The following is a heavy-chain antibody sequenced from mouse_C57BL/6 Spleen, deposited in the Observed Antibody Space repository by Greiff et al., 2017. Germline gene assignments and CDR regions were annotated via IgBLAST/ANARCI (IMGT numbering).Heavy chain of an antibody. CDR3: ARSKEGANWPFAY. CDR2: IDPSDSYT. D-gene: IGHD4-1*01. J-gene: IGHJ3*01. V-gene: IGHV1-69*01. CDR1: GYTFTSYW. Sequence: QVQLQQPGAELVMPGASVKLSCKASGYTFTSYWMHWVKQRPGQGLEWIGEIDPSDSYTNYNQKFKGKSTLTVDKSSSTAYMQLSSLTSEDSAVYYCARSKEGANWPFAYWGQGTLVTVSA.